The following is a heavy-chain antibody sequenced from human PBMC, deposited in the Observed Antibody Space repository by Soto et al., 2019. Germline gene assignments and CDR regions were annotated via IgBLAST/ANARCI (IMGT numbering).Heavy chain of an antibody. V-gene: IGHV3-11*06. CDR1: GFTFSDSY. J-gene: IGHJ4*02. CDR3: ARRGYTFGYDY. CDR2: IRRTTGYT. Sequence: QVQLVESGGDLVKPGGSLRLSCAASGFTFSDSYMSWIRQAPGKGLEWVSTIRRTTGYTNYAASVKGRFTVSTDNAENSLSLQMNALRADDTAVYYCARRGYTFGYDYCGRGSLVTVSS. D-gene: IGHD5-18*01.